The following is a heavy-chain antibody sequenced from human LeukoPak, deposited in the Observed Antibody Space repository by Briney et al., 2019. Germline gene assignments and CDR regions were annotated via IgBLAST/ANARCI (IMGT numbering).Heavy chain of an antibody. J-gene: IGHJ4*02. CDR3: ARGDAYSGSFDY. Sequence: GGSLRLSCAASGFTFSSYSMNWVRQAPGKGLEWVSSISSSSSYIYYADSVKGRFTISRDNAKNSLYLQMNSLRAEDTAVYYCARGDAYSGSFDYWGQGTLVTVSS. CDR2: ISSSSSYI. V-gene: IGHV3-21*01. CDR1: GFTFSSYS. D-gene: IGHD1-26*01.